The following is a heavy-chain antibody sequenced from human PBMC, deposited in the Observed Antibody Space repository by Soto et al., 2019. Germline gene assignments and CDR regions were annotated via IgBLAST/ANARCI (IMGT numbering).Heavy chain of an antibody. CDR1: GGSVSAYY. Sequence: VQLQESGPGLLKPSETLSLTCTVSGGSVSAYYWSWIRQPPGKGLEWIAYMYYTGSTNYNTSLKSRVTISLDTSKNQLSLKLNSVTAADTAVYYCARRDLWGWFDPWGQGTLVIVSS. CDR2: MYYTGST. V-gene: IGHV4-59*08. D-gene: IGHD3-16*01. J-gene: IGHJ5*02. CDR3: ARRDLWGWFDP.